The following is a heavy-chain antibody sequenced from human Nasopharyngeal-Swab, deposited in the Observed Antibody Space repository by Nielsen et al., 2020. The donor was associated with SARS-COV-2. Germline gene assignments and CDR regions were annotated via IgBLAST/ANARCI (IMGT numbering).Heavy chain of an antibody. Sequence: GESLKISCQGSGYTFSSYWIAWVRQMPGKGLEWMGMIYPSDSDTRYSPYFQGQVTMSVDKSINTAYLHWSSLKASDTAMYYCARHGGFCSSTNCYGGRFDPWGQGTQVIVSS. CDR2: IYPSDSDT. D-gene: IGHD2-2*01. CDR1: GYTFSSYW. J-gene: IGHJ5*02. V-gene: IGHV5-51*01. CDR3: ARHGGFCSSTNCYGGRFDP.